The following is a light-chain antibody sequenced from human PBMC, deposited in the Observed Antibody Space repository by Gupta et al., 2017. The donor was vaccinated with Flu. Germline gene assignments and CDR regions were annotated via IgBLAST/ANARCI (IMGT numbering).Light chain of an antibody. V-gene: IGKV2-28*01. Sequence: FLMTQSPLSLPVTPGEPASISCSSSQSLLHANGYNYLDWYLQRPGQSPQLLIYLGSNRASGVPDRFSGGGSGTNFTLKISRVEAEDVGIYYCMQALHTPRTFGQGTKVEIK. CDR1: QSLLHANGYNY. CDR3: MQALHTPRT. CDR2: LGS. J-gene: IGKJ1*01.